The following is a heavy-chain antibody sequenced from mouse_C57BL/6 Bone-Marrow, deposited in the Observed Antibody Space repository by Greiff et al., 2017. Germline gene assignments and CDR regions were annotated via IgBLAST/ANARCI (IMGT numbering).Heavy chain of an antibody. CDR1: GYAFSSSW. V-gene: IGHV1-82*01. CDR2: IYPGDGDT. D-gene: IGHD1-1*01. J-gene: IGHJ3*01. Sequence: VMLVESGPELVKPGASVKISCKASGYAFSSSWMNWVKQRPGKGLEWIGRIYPGDGDTNYNGKFKGKATLTADKSSSTAYMQLSSLTSEESAVYFCARGFDYYGSSYGFAYWGQGTLVTVSA. CDR3: ARGFDYYGSSYGFAY.